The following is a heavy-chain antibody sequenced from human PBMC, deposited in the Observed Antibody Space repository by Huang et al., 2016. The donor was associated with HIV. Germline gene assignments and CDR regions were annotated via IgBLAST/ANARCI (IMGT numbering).Heavy chain of an antibody. CDR1: GGSFRNFA. D-gene: IGHD3-22*01. V-gene: IGHV1-69*19. Sequence: VQLVQFGAEVKKSGSSVKVSCKASGGSFRNFAIGWVRQAPGQGLEWMGGNIPSLGTAKYAQKVQGRVTIIADESTSTACMELGSLRSEDTAVYYCATVDYYDTSGPQRGYFDNWGQGTLVTVSS. CDR3: ATVDYYDTSGPQRGYFDN. CDR2: NIPSLGTA. J-gene: IGHJ4*02.